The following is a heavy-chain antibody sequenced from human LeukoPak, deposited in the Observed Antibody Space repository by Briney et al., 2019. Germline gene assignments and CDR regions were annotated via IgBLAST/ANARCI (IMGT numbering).Heavy chain of an antibody. J-gene: IGHJ4*02. Sequence: ASVKVSCKASGYTFSNYGISWVRQAPGQGLEWMGWISAYSGNTNYVQMFQGRVTTTTDTSTNTAYMELRSLRSDDTAVYYCARVRTAMVAFFDYWGQGTLVTVSS. V-gene: IGHV1-18*01. CDR2: ISAYSGNT. D-gene: IGHD5-18*01. CDR1: GYTFSNYG. CDR3: ARVRTAMVAFFDY.